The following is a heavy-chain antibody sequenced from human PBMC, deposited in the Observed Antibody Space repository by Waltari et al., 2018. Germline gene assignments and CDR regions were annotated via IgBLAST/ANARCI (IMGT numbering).Heavy chain of an antibody. CDR1: GFSPSTSGVG. J-gene: IGHJ4*02. Sequence: QITLKESGPTLVKPTQTLTLTCPFSGFSPSTSGVGVGWIRQPPGKALEWLAPIYWNDDKRYSPSLKSRLTITKDTSKNQVVLTMTNMDPVDTATYYCAHGDLGAYQPLYFDYWGQGTLVTVSS. CDR2: IYWNDDK. CDR3: AHGDLGAYQPLYFDY. V-gene: IGHV2-5*01. D-gene: IGHD2-2*01.